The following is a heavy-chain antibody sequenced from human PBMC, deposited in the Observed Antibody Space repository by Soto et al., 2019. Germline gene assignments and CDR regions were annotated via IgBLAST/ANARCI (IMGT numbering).Heavy chain of an antibody. V-gene: IGHV3-7*01. CDR2: IKQDGIEK. Sequence: GGSLRLSCVGSGFTFSDYWMTWVRQAPGKGLEGVANIKQDGIEKYSLYSVEGRFIISRDNAENSVYLQMNSLRVEDSAVYYCARGRGLALTHFPHGVDXWGQGTTLTVS. CDR3: ARGRGLALTHFPHGVDX. D-gene: IGHD3-10*01. CDR1: GFTFSDYW. J-gene: IGHJ6*02.